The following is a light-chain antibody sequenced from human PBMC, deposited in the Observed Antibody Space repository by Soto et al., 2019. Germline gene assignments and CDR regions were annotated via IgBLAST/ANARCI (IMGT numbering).Light chain of an antibody. CDR3: MHASQPFT. CDR1: QSLAHSDGNTY. CDR2: KVS. V-gene: IGKV2-24*01. J-gene: IGKJ3*01. Sequence: DIVMTQTPLSSPVTLGQPASISCRSSQSLAHSDGNTYLSWLQQRPGQPPRLLIDKVSNRLSGVTDRFSGSGAGADFTLKISRVEAEDVGVYYCMHASQPFTFGPVTRVDIK.